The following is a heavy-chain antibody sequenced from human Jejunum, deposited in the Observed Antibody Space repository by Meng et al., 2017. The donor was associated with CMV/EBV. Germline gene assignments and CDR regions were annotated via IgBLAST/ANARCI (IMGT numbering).Heavy chain of an antibody. CDR2: INSDGSST. V-gene: IGHV3-74*01. J-gene: IGHJ4*02. D-gene: IGHD6-6*01. CDR1: FTVSSYW. CDR3: AREGGGTIAPRDLDY. Sequence: FTVSSYWMHGVRQAPGKGLVWVSRINSDGSSTSYADSVKGRFTISRDNAKNTLYLQMNSLRAEDTAVYYCAREGGGTIAPRDLDYWGQGTRVTVSS.